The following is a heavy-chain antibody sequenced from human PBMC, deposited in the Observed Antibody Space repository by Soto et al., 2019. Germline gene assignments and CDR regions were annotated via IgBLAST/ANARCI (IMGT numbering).Heavy chain of an antibody. CDR3: ARQPSTYYYDSSGYYLHAFDI. D-gene: IGHD3-22*01. J-gene: IGHJ3*02. CDR1: GDSVSSNSAA. CDR2: TYYRSKWHN. Sequence: SQTRSLTCAISGDSVSSNSAACNWIRLSPSRGLEWLGRTYYRSKWHNDYAVSVKSRITINRDTSKNQFSLQLNSVTPEDTAVDYCARQPSTYYYDSSGYYLHAFDIWGQGTMVTVSS. V-gene: IGHV6-1*01.